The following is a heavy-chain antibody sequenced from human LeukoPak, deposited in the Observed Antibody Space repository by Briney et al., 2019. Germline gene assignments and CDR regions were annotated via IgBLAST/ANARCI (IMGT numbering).Heavy chain of an antibody. CDR3: ARVGTWELLQADY. V-gene: IGHV1-69*01. D-gene: IGHD1-26*01. Sequence: SVKVSCKVSGGNFTNYVINWVRQAPGQGLEWMGGINPVFGTADYARRFQGRLTITADESASSAYMELRSLRSDDTAVYYCARVGTWELLQADYWGQGTLVTVSS. CDR1: GGNFTNYV. J-gene: IGHJ4*02. CDR2: INPVFGTA.